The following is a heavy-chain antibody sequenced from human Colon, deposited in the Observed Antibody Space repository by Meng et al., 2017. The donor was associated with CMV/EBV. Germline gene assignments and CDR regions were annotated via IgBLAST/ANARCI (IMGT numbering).Heavy chain of an antibody. CDR3: ARHSDGYSGYDLRTWFHP. CDR2: IYYSGNT. V-gene: IGHV4-39*01. Sequence: SETLSLTCTVSGGSISSSSYYWGWIRQPPGKGLEWIGSIYYSGNTYYNPSLKSRVTISVDTSKNQFSLKLSSVTAADTAVYYCARHSDGYSGYDLRTWFHPWGQGPLVTVSS. J-gene: IGHJ5*02. D-gene: IGHD5-12*01. CDR1: GGSISSSSYY.